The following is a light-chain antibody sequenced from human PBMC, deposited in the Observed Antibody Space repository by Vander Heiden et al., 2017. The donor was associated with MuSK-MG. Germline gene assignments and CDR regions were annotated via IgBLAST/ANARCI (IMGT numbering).Light chain of an antibody. Sequence: DIQMTQSPSSLSASVRDRVSITCRAGQTIGTFLNWYQQKSGKAPSLLIYAASALQTGVPSRFRGSRSGTAFTLTISMLQPEDFATYYCQHSYNRGGTFGQGTKVDI. CDR1: QTIGTF. CDR3: QHSYNRGGT. V-gene: IGKV1-39*01. J-gene: IGKJ3*01. CDR2: AAS.